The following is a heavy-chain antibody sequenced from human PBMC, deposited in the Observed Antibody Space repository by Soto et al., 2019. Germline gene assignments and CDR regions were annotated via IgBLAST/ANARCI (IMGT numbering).Heavy chain of an antibody. D-gene: IGHD2-2*01. V-gene: IGHV4-59*01. CDR1: GGSISSYY. CDR3: ARGRGGWFINQLLNAFDI. Sequence: QVQLQESGPGLVKPSETLSLTCTVSGGSISSYYWSWIRQPPGKGLAWIGYIYYSGSTNYNPSLKSRATISVDTSKNQFSLKLSSVTAADTAVYYCARGRGGWFINQLLNAFDIWGQGTMVTVSS. CDR2: IYYSGST. J-gene: IGHJ3*02.